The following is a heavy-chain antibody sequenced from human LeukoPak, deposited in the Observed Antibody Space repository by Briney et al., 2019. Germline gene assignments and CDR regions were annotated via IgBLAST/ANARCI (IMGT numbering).Heavy chain of an antibody. CDR2: INSDGSST. CDR1: GFSFSSYW. Sequence: GGSLRLSCAASGFSFSSYWMHWVRQAPGRGLVWVSLINSDGSSTRYADSVKGRFTISRDNAKNTLYLQMNSLRAEDTAVYYCARGKAVAGTFSWFDPWGQGTLVTVSS. CDR3: ARGKAVAGTFSWFDP. J-gene: IGHJ5*02. D-gene: IGHD6-19*01. V-gene: IGHV3-74*01.